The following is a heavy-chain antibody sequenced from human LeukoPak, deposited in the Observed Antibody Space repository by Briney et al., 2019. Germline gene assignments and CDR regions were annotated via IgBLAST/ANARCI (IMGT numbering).Heavy chain of an antibody. D-gene: IGHD3-22*01. V-gene: IGHV3-66*01. CDR2: IYSGGST. J-gene: IGHJ4*02. CDR1: GFTFNNYA. Sequence: GGSLRLSCAASGFTFNNYAMSWVRQAPGKGLEWVSVIYSGGSTYYADSVKGRFTISRDNSKNTLYLQMNSLRAEDTAVYYCARASSYYDSSGYLDYWGQGTLVTVSS. CDR3: ARASSYYDSSGYLDY.